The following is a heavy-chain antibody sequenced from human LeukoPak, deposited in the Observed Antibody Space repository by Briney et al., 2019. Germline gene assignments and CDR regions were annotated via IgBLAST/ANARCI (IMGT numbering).Heavy chain of an antibody. CDR2: INHSGST. Sequence: SETLSLTCTVSGGSISSSSYYWGWIRQPPGKGLEWIGEINHSGSTNYNPSLKSRVTISVDTSKNQFSLKLSSVTAADTAVYYCARLSASDYGDYEGWFDPWGQGTLVTVSS. CDR1: GGSISSSSYY. CDR3: ARLSASDYGDYEGWFDP. J-gene: IGHJ5*02. D-gene: IGHD4-17*01. V-gene: IGHV4-39*01.